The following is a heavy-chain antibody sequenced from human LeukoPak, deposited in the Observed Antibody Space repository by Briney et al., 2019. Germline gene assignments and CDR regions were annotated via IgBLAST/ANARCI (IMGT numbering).Heavy chain of an antibody. V-gene: IGHV4-34*01. Sequence: PSETLSLTCAVYGGSFSGYYWSWLRQPPGKGLEWIGEINHSGSTNYNPSLKSRVTISVDTSKNQFSLKLSSVTAADTAVYYGARGCSSSWFPFDYWGQGTLVTVSS. CDR3: ARGCSSSWFPFDY. D-gene: IGHD6-13*01. CDR2: INHSGST. CDR1: GGSFSGYY. J-gene: IGHJ4*02.